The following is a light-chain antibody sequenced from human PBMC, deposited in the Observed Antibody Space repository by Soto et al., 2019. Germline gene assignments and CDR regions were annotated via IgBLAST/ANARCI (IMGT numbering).Light chain of an antibody. J-gene: IGLJ1*01. CDR2: EVS. CDR1: SSDVGGYNY. CDR3: SSYTSSSTLGV. V-gene: IGLV2-14*01. Sequence: QSVLTQPASVSGSRGQSITISCTGTSSDVGGYNYVSWYQQHPGKAPKLMIYEVSNRPSGVSNRFSGSKSGNTASLTISGLQAEDEADYYCSSYTSSSTLGVFGTGTKVTVL.